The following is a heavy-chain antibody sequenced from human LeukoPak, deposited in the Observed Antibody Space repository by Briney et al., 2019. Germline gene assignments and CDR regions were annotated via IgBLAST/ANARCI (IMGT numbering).Heavy chain of an antibody. D-gene: IGHD3-9*01. CDR3: ARESGAEGYFDSDDPFHI. Sequence: SETLSLTSTVSPGSISGSSYYSGWIRQPPRKSLEWSGSIYSTGTSYRPPLIKSRVTISVDTSKHLFSLRLISVTAAETAVYFCARESGAEGYFDSDDPFHIWGQGTGVTVSS. CDR1: PGSISGSSYY. J-gene: IGHJ3*02. V-gene: IGHV4-39*07. CDR2: IYSTGTS.